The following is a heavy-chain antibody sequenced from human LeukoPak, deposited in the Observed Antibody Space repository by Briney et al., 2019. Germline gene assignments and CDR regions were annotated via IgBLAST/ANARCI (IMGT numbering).Heavy chain of an antibody. CDR2: ISGSGGST. Sequence: GGSLRLSCAASGFTFSSYAMSWVRQAPGKGLEWVSAISGSGGSTYYADSVKGRFTISRDNSKNTLYLQMNSLRAEDTAVYYCARPRIAAAGTQTLGNFDYWGQGTLVTVSS. V-gene: IGHV3-23*01. CDR1: GFTFSSYA. D-gene: IGHD6-13*01. J-gene: IGHJ4*02. CDR3: ARPRIAAAGTQTLGNFDY.